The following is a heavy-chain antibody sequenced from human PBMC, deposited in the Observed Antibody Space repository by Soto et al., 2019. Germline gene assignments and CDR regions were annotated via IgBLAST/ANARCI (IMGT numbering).Heavy chain of an antibody. CDR2: INSDGSST. D-gene: IGHD3-10*01. J-gene: IGHJ4*02. CDR3: ARGSGVGDY. V-gene: IGHV3-74*01. Sequence: EVQLVESGGGLVQPGGSLRLSCAASGFTFSNYWMNWVRQVPGEGLVWVSRINSDGSSTNYADSVKGRFTISRDNAKNTVYLQINSLRAEDTAVYYCARGSGVGDYWGQGILVTVSS. CDR1: GFTFSNYW.